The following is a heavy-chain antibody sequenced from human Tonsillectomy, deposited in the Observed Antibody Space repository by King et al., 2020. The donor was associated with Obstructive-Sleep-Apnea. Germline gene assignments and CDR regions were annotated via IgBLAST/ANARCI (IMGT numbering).Heavy chain of an antibody. CDR2: INPNSGNT. J-gene: IGHJ4*02. CDR1: GYTFTSYD. CDR3: ARGTKWLDIDY. Sequence: QLVQSGAEVKKPGASVKVSCKASGYTFTSYDINWVRQSTGQGLEWMGWINPNSGNTGYAQKFQGRVTMTGNTSMSQAYMELSSLTSEDTAVYYCARGTKWLDIDYWGQGHLVTVSS. D-gene: IGHD6-19*01. V-gene: IGHV1-8*01.